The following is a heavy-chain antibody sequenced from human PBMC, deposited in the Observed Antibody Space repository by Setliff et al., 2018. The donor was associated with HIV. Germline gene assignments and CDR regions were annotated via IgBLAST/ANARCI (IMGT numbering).Heavy chain of an antibody. CDR3: ARRGAYGYDYFDY. Sequence: SETLSLTCIVSGGSISSSAYYWGWIRQPPGKGLEWIGTLYYTGSTYYSPSLKGRVTISGDTSKNQFSLKLTSVTAADTAVYYCARRGAYGYDYFDYWGPGILVTVSS. V-gene: IGHV4-39*01. CDR2: LYYTGST. D-gene: IGHD5-12*01. J-gene: IGHJ4*02. CDR1: GGSISSSAYY.